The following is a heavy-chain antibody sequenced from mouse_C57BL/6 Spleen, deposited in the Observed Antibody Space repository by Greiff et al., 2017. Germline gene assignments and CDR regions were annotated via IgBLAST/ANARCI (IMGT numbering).Heavy chain of an antibody. J-gene: IGHJ1*03. D-gene: IGHD1-1*01. CDR1: GYTFTGYG. CDR2: IYPRSGNT. CDR3: ARKGITTVVATDWYFDV. V-gene: IGHV1-81*01. Sequence: QVQLKESGAELARPGASVKLSCKASGYTFTGYGISWVKQRPGQGLEWIGEIYPRSGNTYYNEKFKGKATLTADKSSSTAYMELRSLTSEDSAVYFCARKGITTVVATDWYFDVWGTGTTVTVSS.